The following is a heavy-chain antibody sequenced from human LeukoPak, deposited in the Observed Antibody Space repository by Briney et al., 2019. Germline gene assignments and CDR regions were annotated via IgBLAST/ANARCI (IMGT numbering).Heavy chain of an antibody. D-gene: IGHD3-10*01. V-gene: IGHV3-21*01. CDR3: ARDDKYYYGSGSHEY. CDR1: GFTFSSYS. J-gene: IGHJ4*02. CDR2: ISSSSSYI. Sequence: GGSLRLSCAASGFTFSSYSMNWVRQAPGKGLEWVSSISSSSSYIYYADSVKGRFTISRDNAKNSLYLQMNSLRAEDTAVYYCARDDKYYYGSGSHEYWGQGTLVTVSS.